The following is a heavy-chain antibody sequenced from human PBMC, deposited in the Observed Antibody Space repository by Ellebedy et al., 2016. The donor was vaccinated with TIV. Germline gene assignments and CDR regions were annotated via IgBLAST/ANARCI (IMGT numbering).Heavy chain of an antibody. Sequence: MPGGSLRLSCVVSGGSLNNFYGGWIRQSPEKGLEWIGHIHYTGSTYYNPSLRSRVTISIDASKKQFSLQVNSVTAADTAVYYCARTSAGVAAVSSWLDPWGQGTLVTVSS. CDR2: IHYTGST. D-gene: IGHD6-13*01. CDR1: GGSLNNFY. J-gene: IGHJ5*02. V-gene: IGHV4-59*01. CDR3: ARTSAGVAAVSSWLDP.